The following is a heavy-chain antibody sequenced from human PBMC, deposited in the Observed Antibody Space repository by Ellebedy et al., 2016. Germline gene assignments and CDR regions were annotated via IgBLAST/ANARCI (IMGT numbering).Heavy chain of an antibody. CDR2: MNPNSGNT. CDR3: ARLSDSYTYIDY. V-gene: IGHV1-8*01. Sequence: ASVKVSXXASGYTFTSHDINWVRQATGQGLEWLGYMNPNSGNTAYAQKFQGRVSVTRNTSISTAYMELSSLRSEDTAVYYCARLSDSYTYIDYWGQGTLVTVSS. J-gene: IGHJ4*02. D-gene: IGHD2-15*01. CDR1: GYTFTSHD.